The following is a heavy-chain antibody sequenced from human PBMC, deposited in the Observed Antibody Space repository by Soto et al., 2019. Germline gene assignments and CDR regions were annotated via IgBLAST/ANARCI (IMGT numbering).Heavy chain of an antibody. CDR2: IYYSGIT. D-gene: IGHD2-15*01. CDR1: GASLTSTTYF. CDR3: AKNLPRTGSLDY. J-gene: IGHJ4*02. V-gene: IGHV4-39*01. Sequence: SETLSLTCSLSGASLTSTTYFWAWIRQPPGNGLEWVGSIYYSGITHYIPSLKSRTTISLDRSRNQFSLRVSSVTAADTAVYYCAKNLPRTGSLDYWGQGTVVTVPQ.